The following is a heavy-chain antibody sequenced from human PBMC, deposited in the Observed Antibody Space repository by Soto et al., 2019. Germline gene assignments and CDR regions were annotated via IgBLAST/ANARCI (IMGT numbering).Heavy chain of an antibody. D-gene: IGHD2-21*01. V-gene: IGHV3-30-3*01. Sequence: GGSLRLSCAASGFTFSTYVMHWVRQAPGKGLEWVAVISQDGSIKDYADSVKGRFTVSRDNANNTLFLQMSSLRAEDTAVYYCARGLPPVIAPGPRVFDYWGQGTLVTVSS. CDR3: ARGLPPVIAPGPRVFDY. CDR2: ISQDGSIK. J-gene: IGHJ4*02. CDR1: GFTFSTYV.